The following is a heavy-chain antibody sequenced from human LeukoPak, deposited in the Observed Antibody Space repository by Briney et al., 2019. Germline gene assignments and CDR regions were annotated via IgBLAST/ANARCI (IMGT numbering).Heavy chain of an antibody. J-gene: IGHJ4*02. CDR3: ARRESNSDYLSEGPSSFDY. Sequence: SETLSLTCAVYGGSFSGYYWSWIRQPPGKGLEWIGEINHSGSTNYNPSLKSRVTISVDTSKNQFSLKLSSVTAADTAVYYCARRESNSDYLSEGPSSFDYWGQGTLVTVSS. CDR2: INHSGST. V-gene: IGHV4-34*01. D-gene: IGHD4-11*01. CDR1: GGSFSGYY.